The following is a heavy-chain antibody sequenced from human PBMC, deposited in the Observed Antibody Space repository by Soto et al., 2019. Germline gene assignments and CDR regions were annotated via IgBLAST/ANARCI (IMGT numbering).Heavy chain of an antibody. V-gene: IGHV3-53*01. CDR1: GFTVSSNY. CDR2: IYSGGST. J-gene: IGHJ6*02. CDR3: ARDKVVVVAAGNYYHGMDV. D-gene: IGHD2-15*01. Sequence: GSLRLSCAASGFTVSSNYMSWVRQAPGKGLEWVSVIYSGGSTYYADSVKGRFTISRDNSKNTLYLQMNSLRAEDTAVYYCARDKVVVVAAGNYYHGMDVWGQGTTVTVS.